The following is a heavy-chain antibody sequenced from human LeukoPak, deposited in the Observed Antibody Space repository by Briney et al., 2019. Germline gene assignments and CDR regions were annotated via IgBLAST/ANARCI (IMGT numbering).Heavy chain of an antibody. D-gene: IGHD3-22*01. Sequence: GGSLRLFCAASGLTFSSYSMNWVRQAPGKGLEWVSSISSSSSYIYYADSVKGRFTISRDNAKNSLYLQMNSLRAEDTAVYYCAMIVVVINWGQGTLVTVSS. V-gene: IGHV3-21*01. J-gene: IGHJ4*02. CDR1: GLTFSSYS. CDR2: ISSSSSYI. CDR3: AMIVVVIN.